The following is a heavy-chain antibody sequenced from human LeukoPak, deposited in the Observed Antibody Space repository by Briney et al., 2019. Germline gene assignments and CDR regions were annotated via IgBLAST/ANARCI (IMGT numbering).Heavy chain of an antibody. CDR1: GYTLTGYY. CDR2: INSNTGAT. V-gene: IGHV1-2*02. J-gene: IGHJ4*02. D-gene: IGHD4/OR15-4a*01. CDR3: ASYPRTIDSPPFDY. Sequence: ASVKVSCKASGYTLTGYYLHWVRQAPGQGLEWMGWINSNTGATKYAQKFQGRLTMARDTAISTAYLEVSRLTPDDTAVYYCASYPRTIDSPPFDYWGQGTLVTVSS.